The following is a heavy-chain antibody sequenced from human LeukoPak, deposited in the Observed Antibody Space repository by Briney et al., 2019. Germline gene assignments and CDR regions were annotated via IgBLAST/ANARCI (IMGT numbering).Heavy chain of an antibody. CDR3: AKDPDCTSGVCYTFFAY. CDR1: GFTFSTYN. D-gene: IGHD2-8*01. V-gene: IGHV3-21*04. CDR2: IGSSNSYI. Sequence: PGGSLRLSCAASGFTFSTYNMNWVRQAPGKGLEGLSSIGSSNSYISYADSATGRFTISRDNAKNSVYLQMNSLRAEDTAVYYCAKDPDCTSGVCYTFFAYWGQGTLVTVPS. J-gene: IGHJ4*02.